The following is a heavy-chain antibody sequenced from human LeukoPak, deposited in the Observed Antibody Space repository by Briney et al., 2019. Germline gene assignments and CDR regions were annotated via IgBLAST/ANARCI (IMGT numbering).Heavy chain of an antibody. CDR1: AGLTFSDYW. Sequence: PGGSLRLSCAASAGLTFSDYWMNWVRQAPGKGLEWVAIIKQDGREKLYVDSVKGRFTISRDNAKSSLYLQMNSLRAEDTAVYYCVSGIGWLPDYWGQGTLVTVSS. D-gene: IGHD6-19*01. CDR2: IKQDGREK. CDR3: VSGIGWLPDY. V-gene: IGHV3-7*03. J-gene: IGHJ4*02.